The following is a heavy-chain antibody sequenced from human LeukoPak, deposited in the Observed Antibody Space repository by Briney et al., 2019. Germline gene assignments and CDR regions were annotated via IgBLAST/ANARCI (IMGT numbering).Heavy chain of an antibody. Sequence: GGSLRLSCAASGFXVTSNHMNWVRQAPGKGLEWVSAISGSGGNTYYADSVKGRFTISRDNSQNTLYLQMNSLRAEDTAVYFCAKDVLWGQGTLVTVSS. V-gene: IGHV3-23*01. J-gene: IGHJ4*02. CDR2: ISGSGGNT. CDR1: GFXVTSNH. CDR3: AKDVL.